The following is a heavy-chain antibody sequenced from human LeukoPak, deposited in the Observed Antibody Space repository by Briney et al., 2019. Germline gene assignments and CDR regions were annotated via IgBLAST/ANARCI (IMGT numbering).Heavy chain of an antibody. CDR2: IWYDGSNK. D-gene: IGHD3-22*01. Sequence: GGSLRLSCAASGFTFSSYEMNWVRQAPGKGLEWVAVIWYDGSNKYYADSVKGRFTISRDNSKNTLYLQMNSLRVEDTAVYYCAKDQYYYDSSGYSGMINYWGQGTLVTVSS. J-gene: IGHJ4*02. CDR3: AKDQYYYDSSGYSGMINY. CDR1: GFTFSSYE. V-gene: IGHV3-33*06.